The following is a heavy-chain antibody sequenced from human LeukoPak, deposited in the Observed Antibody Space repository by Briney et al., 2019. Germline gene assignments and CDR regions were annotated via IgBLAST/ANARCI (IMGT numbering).Heavy chain of an antibody. J-gene: IGHJ4*02. CDR3: ARAAGIAAAGTIDY. CDR1: GYTFTGYY. D-gene: IGHD6-13*01. CDR2: INPNSGGT. V-gene: IGHV1-2*02. Sequence: ASVKVSCKASGYTFTGYYMHWVRRAPGQGLEWMGWINPNSGGTNYAQKFQGRVTMTRDTSISTAYMELSRLRSDDTAVYYCARAAGIAAAGTIDYWGQGTLVTVSS.